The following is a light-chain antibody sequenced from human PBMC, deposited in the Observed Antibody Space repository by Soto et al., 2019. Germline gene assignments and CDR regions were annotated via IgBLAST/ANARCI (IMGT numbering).Light chain of an antibody. CDR3: QQTLSFPPT. CDR2: TGS. J-gene: IGKJ1*01. Sequence: DIQMTQSPSSLSASVGDRVTITCRASQSISSYLNWYQQKPGKAPKLLIFTGSLLHSGVPPRFSGSGSGTDFTLTISSLQPEDFATYYCQQTLSFPPTFGQGTKVDIK. CDR1: QSISSY. V-gene: IGKV1-39*01.